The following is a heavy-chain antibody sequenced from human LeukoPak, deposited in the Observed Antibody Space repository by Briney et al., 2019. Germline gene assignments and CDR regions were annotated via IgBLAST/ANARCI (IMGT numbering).Heavy chain of an antibody. J-gene: IGHJ4*02. Sequence: SETLSLTCSVSDGSISNYYWSWIRQPPGKGLEWIGYIYTSGSTNYNPSLKSRVTISVDTSKNQFSLKLSSVTAADTAVYYCARHLTGSSVCIEYWGQGTLVTVSS. CDR1: DGSISNYY. CDR2: IYTSGST. D-gene: IGHD2-8*02. CDR3: ARHLTGSSVCIEY. V-gene: IGHV4-4*09.